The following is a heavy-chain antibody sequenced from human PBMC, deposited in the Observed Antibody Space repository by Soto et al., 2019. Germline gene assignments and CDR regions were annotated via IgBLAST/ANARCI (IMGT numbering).Heavy chain of an antibody. CDR3: AKSIGLKTRYFSDY. Sequence: EVQLLESGGGLVQPGGSLRLSCAASGFTFSTDAMTWDRQAPGKGLEWVSAISGSGGSTYPADSVKGRFTISRDSSKNTLYLQMNSLRAEDTAVYYCAKSIGLKTRYFSDYWGQGTLVTVSS. CDR2: ISGSGGST. D-gene: IGHD2-21*01. CDR1: GFTFSTDA. V-gene: IGHV3-23*01. J-gene: IGHJ4*02.